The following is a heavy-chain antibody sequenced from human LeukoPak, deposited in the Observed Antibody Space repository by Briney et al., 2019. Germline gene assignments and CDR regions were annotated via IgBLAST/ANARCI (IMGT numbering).Heavy chain of an antibody. J-gene: IGHJ4*02. Sequence: ASVKVSCKASGYTFTSYGISWVRQAPGQGLEWMGWISAYNGNTNYAQKLQGRVTMTRNTSISTAYMELSSLRSEDTAVYYCARSMVRGEGFDYWGQGTLVTVSS. D-gene: IGHD3-10*01. CDR3: ARSMVRGEGFDY. CDR1: GYTFTSYG. CDR2: ISAYNGNT. V-gene: IGHV1-18*01.